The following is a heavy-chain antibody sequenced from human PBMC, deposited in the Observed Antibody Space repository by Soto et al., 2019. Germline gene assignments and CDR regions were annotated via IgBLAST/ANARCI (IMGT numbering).Heavy chain of an antibody. CDR1: GGTFSSYT. J-gene: IGHJ4*02. Sequence: QVQLVQSGAEVKKPGSSVKVSCKASGGTFSSYTISWVRQAPGQGREWMGRIIPILGIANYAQKFQGRVTITANKYTSTAYLELSSLRSEDTAVYYCAREGQLVPQFDYWGQGTLVTVSS. CDR2: IIPILGIA. CDR3: AREGQLVPQFDY. V-gene: IGHV1-69*08. D-gene: IGHD6-6*01.